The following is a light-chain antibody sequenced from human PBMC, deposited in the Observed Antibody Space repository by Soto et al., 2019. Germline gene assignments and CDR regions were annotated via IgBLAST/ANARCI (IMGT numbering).Light chain of an antibody. V-gene: IGKV3-20*01. J-gene: IGKJ1*01. CDR1: QSVSSSY. CDR2: GAS. Sequence: EIVLTQAPGTLSLSPGERATLSWRASQSVSSSYLAWCQQKPGQAPRLLIYGASSRATGIPDRFSGSGSGTDFTLTISRLEPEDFAVYYCKQYGSSGTFGQGTKVDIK. CDR3: KQYGSSGT.